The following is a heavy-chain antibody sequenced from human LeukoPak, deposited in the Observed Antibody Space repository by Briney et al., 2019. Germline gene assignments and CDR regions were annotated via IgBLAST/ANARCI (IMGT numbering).Heavy chain of an antibody. D-gene: IGHD3-10*01. Sequence: GSLRLSCAASGFSFDDYGMSWIRQPPGKGLEWIGYIYYSGSTNYNPSLKSRVTISVDTSKNQLSLKLSSVTAADTAVYYCARIYYGSGSYYNEEEDYYYYMDVWGKGTTVTVSS. CDR3: ARIYYGSGSYYNEEEDYYYYMDV. CDR1: GFSFDDYG. J-gene: IGHJ6*03. V-gene: IGHV4-61*08. CDR2: IYYSGST.